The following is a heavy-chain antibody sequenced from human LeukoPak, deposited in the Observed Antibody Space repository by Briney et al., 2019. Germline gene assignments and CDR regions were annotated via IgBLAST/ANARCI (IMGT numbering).Heavy chain of an antibody. D-gene: IGHD1-7*01. CDR2: VRYDGRNK. V-gene: IGHV3-30*02. CDR1: GFTFSSYG. CDR3: AKVIGRSGTGYYYMDV. Sequence: PGGSLRLSCAASGFTFSSYGMHWVRQAPGKGLEGVAFVRYDGRNKYYAHCVKGPFTISRENSKNTLYLQMNSLRAEDTAVYYCAKVIGRSGTGYYYMDVWGKGPTVTFSS. J-gene: IGHJ6*03.